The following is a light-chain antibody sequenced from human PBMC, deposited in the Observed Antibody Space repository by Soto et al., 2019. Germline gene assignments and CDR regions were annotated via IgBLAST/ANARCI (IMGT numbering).Light chain of an antibody. CDR1: QGIRND. J-gene: IGKJ1*01. V-gene: IGKV1-6*01. Sequence: AIQMTQSPSSLSASVGDRVTITCRASQGIRNDLGWYQQKPGKAPKLLIYAASSLQSGVPSRFSGSGSGTDVTVIISSLQPEDFATYYCLQDYNYPWTFGQGTKVEIK. CDR2: AAS. CDR3: LQDYNYPWT.